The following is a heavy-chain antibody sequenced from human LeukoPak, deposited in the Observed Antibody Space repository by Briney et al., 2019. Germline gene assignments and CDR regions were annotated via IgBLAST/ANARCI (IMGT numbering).Heavy chain of an antibody. V-gene: IGHV3-30*04. D-gene: IGHD2-2*01. J-gene: IGHJ6*02. CDR3: AKGVIGVVPAALYYYGMDV. CDR2: ISYDGSNK. CDR1: GFTFSSYA. Sequence: GGSLRLSCAASGFTFSSYAMHWVRQAPGKGLEWVAVISYDGSNKYYADSVKGRFTISRDNSKNTLYLQMNSLRAEDTAVYYCAKGVIGVVPAALYYYGMDVWGQGTTVTVSS.